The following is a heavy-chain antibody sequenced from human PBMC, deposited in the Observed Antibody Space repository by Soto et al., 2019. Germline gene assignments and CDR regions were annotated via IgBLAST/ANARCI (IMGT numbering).Heavy chain of an antibody. V-gene: IGHV3-49*03. Sequence: PGGSLRLSCTASGFTFGDYAMSWFRQAPGKGLEWVGFIRSKAYGGTTEYAASVKGRFTISRDDSKSIAYLQMNSLKTEDTAVYYCTRDQWVLGDYVSYYYYGMDVWGQGTTVTVSS. D-gene: IGHD4-17*01. CDR3: TRDQWVLGDYVSYYYYGMDV. CDR1: GFTFGDYA. CDR2: IRSKAYGGTT. J-gene: IGHJ6*02.